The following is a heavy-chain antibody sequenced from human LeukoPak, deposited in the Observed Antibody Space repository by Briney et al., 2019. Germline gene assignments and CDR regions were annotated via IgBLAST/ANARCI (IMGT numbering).Heavy chain of an antibody. J-gene: IGHJ6*03. CDR3: AKDRHFWSGLQAYYYYYMDV. CDR2: ISSSSSYI. Sequence: GGSLRLSCAASGFTFSSYSMNWVRQAPGKGLEWVSSISSSSSYIYYADSVKGRFTISRDNSKNTLYLQMNSLRAEDTAVYYCAKDRHFWSGLQAYYYYYMDVWGKGTTVTVSS. D-gene: IGHD3-3*02. CDR1: GFTFSSYS. V-gene: IGHV3-21*01.